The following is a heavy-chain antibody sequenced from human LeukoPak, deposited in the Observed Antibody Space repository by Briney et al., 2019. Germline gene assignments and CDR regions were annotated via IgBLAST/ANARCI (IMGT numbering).Heavy chain of an antibody. CDR3: ARDLGLRGVTNWFDP. V-gene: IGHV1-46*02. CDR2: IDPNGGST. Sequence: ASVKVSCKASAYTFNGYLIHWVRQAPGQGLEWMGLIDPNGGSTGYAQRFQGRVTVTRDTSTSTVYMELSSLRSEDTAVYYRARDLGLRGVTNWFDPWGQGTLVTVSS. J-gene: IGHJ5*02. CDR1: AYTFNGYL. D-gene: IGHD3-10*01.